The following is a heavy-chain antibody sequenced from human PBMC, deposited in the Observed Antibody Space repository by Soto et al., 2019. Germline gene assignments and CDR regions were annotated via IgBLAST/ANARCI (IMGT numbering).Heavy chain of an antibody. J-gene: IGHJ5*02. V-gene: IGHV1-18*01. D-gene: IGHD5-12*01. CDR1: GYTFFTYD. CDR2: VSTYSGDT. CDR3: ARHHGPTTSENWFDP. Sequence: ASVKVSCKASGYTFFTYDISWVRQAPGQGLEWMGWVSTYSGDTKYAQKFQGRVTMTTDTSTTTAYLELRSLRSDDTAVYYCARHHGPTTSENWFDPWGQGTLVTVSS.